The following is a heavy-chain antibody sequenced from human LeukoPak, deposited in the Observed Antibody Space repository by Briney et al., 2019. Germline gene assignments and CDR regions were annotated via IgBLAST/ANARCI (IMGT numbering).Heavy chain of an antibody. V-gene: IGHV4-34*01. Sequence: SETLSLTCAVYGGSFSGYYWSWIRQPPGKGLEWIGEINHSGSTNYNPSLKSRVTISVDTSKNQFSLKLSSVTAADTAVYYCASPRDYYDSSGYPFDYWGQGTLVTVSS. CDR3: ASPRDYYDSSGYPFDY. CDR1: GGSFSGYY. D-gene: IGHD3-22*01. J-gene: IGHJ4*02. CDR2: INHSGST.